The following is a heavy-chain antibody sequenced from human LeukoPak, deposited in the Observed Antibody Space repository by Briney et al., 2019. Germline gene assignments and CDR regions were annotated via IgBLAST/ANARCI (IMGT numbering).Heavy chain of an antibody. D-gene: IGHD5-18*01. CDR2: ISGYNGDA. J-gene: IGHJ4*02. Sequence: ASGNVSCKAAGSTFTSYGISWVRQAPGQGLEWMGWISGYNGDANDAQKLQGRGTMTTDTSTSTAYMERRSLISDDTAIYSCARQVDTTMALPDYWGQGTLVTVSS. CDR1: GSTFTSYG. CDR3: ARQVDTTMALPDY. V-gene: IGHV1-18*01.